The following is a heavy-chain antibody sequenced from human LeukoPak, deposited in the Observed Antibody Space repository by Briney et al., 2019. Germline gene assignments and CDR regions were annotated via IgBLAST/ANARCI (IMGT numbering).Heavy chain of an antibody. CDR2: VNHGGST. J-gene: IGHJ4*02. V-gene: IGHV4-34*01. D-gene: IGHD4-23*01. CDR3: ARGPTVALAIRIHFDY. Sequence: SETLSLTCAVQRGSISGYYWSWIRQPPGKGLEWIGEVNHGGSTNYNPSLKSRVTISVDTSKKEFSLKLNSVTAADTAMYYCARGPTVALAIRIHFDYWGQGTLVTVSS. CDR1: RGSISGYY.